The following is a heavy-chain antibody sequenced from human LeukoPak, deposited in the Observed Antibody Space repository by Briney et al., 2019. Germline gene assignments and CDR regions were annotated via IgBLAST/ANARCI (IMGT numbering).Heavy chain of an antibody. Sequence: GGSLRLSCAASGFTFSSYAMSWVRQAPGKGLEWVSTIIGSGGSTYYAGSVKGRFTISRDNSKNTLYLRMYSLRAEDTAVYYCARREYFGSSWFFDHWGQGTLVTVSS. J-gene: IGHJ4*02. V-gene: IGHV3-23*01. CDR1: GFTFSSYA. CDR2: IIGSGGST. D-gene: IGHD6-13*01. CDR3: ARREYFGSSWFFDH.